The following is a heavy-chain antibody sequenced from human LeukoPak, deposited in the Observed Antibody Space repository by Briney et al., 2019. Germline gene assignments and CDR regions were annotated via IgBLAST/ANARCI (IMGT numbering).Heavy chain of an antibody. CDR2: IDHRGDT. J-gene: IGHJ4*03. Sequence: SETLSPTCAVYGGSFSRYYWSWIRQSPGKGLEWSAEIDHRGDTNYNPSVKSRVTISVDTSKNQFSLKVRSLSAADTAVYYCARGATISETGYFDFWGQGILVTVSS. CDR1: GGSFSRYY. CDR3: ARGATISETGYFDF. D-gene: IGHD5-24*01. V-gene: IGHV4-34*01.